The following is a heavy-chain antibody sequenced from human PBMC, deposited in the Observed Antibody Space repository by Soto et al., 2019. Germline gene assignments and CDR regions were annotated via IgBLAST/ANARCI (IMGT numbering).Heavy chain of an antibody. J-gene: IGHJ6*02. Sequence: CLTGTVCWDTLSVGNYCWWWMRQRPWKGLEWIGYIYYSGIAYYNPSLKSRATISMDRSNNQFSLKLSSVTAADTAVYYCARGGKLYVIYYGMDVWGQGTAVTVSS. V-gene: IGHV4-31*02. CDR1: WDTLSVGNYC. D-gene: IGHD2-21*01. CDR2: IYYSGIA. CDR3: ARGGKLYVIYYGMDV.